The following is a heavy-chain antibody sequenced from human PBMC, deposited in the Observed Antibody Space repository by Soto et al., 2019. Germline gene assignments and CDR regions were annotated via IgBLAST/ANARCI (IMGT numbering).Heavy chain of an antibody. CDR2: ISGSGGST. CDR3: AKDPFRGFSYGTDY. Sequence: EVQLLESGGGLVQPGGSLRLSCAASGFTFSSYAMSWVRQAPGKGLEWVSAISGSGGSTYYADTVKGRFTISRDNSKNTLYLQMNSLRAEDTAVYYCAKDPFRGFSYGTDYWDQGTLVTVSS. J-gene: IGHJ4*02. CDR1: GFTFSSYA. D-gene: IGHD5-18*01. V-gene: IGHV3-23*01.